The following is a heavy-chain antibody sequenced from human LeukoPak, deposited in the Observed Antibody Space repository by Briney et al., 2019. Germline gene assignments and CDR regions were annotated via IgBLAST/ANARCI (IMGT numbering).Heavy chain of an antibody. CDR1: GGSISSFY. V-gene: IGHV4-59*12. Sequence: SSETLSLTCTVSGGSISSFYWSWIRQPPGKGLEWIGSIYYSESGRTYYNPSLKSRVTISVDTSKNQFSLKLSSVTAADTAVYYCARVLGSGSYRSPSRAYNWFDPWGQGTLVTVSS. J-gene: IGHJ5*02. CDR2: IYYSESGRT. D-gene: IGHD3-10*01. CDR3: ARVLGSGSYRSPSRAYNWFDP.